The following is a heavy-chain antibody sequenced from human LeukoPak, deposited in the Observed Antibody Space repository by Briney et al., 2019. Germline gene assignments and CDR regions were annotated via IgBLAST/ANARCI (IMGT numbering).Heavy chain of an antibody. CDR2: IYYSGST. CDR3: ARLSQLVRSTHVYPDY. Sequence: SETLSLTRTVSGGSISSYYWSWIRQPPGKGLEWIGYIYYSGSTNYNPSLKSRVTISVDTSKNQFSLKLSSVTAADTAVYYCARLSQLVRSTHVYPDYWGQGTLVTVSS. D-gene: IGHD6-13*01. V-gene: IGHV4-59*08. J-gene: IGHJ4*02. CDR1: GGSISSYY.